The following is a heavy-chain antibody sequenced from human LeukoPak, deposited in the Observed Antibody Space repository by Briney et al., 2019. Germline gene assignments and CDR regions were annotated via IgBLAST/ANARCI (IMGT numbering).Heavy chain of an antibody. Sequence: GASVKVSCKASGYTFTSYAMNWVRQAPGQGLEWMGWINTNTGNPTYAQGFTGRFVFSLDTSVSTAYLQISSLKAEDTAVYYCARAFDGGSRIIVYAFDIWGQGTMVTVSS. J-gene: IGHJ3*02. V-gene: IGHV7-4-1*02. CDR3: ARAFDGGSRIIVYAFDI. D-gene: IGHD2-21*01. CDR2: INTNTGNP. CDR1: GYTFTSYA.